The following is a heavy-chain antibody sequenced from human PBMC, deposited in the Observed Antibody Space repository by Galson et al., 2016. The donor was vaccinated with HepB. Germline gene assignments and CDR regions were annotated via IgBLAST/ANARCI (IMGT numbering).Heavy chain of an antibody. V-gene: IGHV3-9*01. J-gene: IGHJ4*02. CDR1: GFTFDDYA. CDR2: ISWNSDNI. D-gene: IGHD6-13*01. CDR3: AKDSGDEYTSSWSHLPPDY. Sequence: SLRLSCAASGFTFDDYAMHWVRQAPGKGLEWVSGISWNSDNIGYADSVKGRFTISRDNAKNSLYLQMNSLRAEDTALYYCAKDSGDEYTSSWSHLPPDYWGQGTLVTVSS.